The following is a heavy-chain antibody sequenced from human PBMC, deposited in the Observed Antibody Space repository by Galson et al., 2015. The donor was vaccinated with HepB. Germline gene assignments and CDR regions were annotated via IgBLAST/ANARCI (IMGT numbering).Heavy chain of an antibody. J-gene: IGHJ4*02. CDR2: IRYDGSNT. CDR1: AFTFNNYA. CDR3: AKDHGTLFQGGGSLAIDY. Sequence: SLRLSCAASAFTFNNYAMHWVRQAPGKGLEWVAFIRYDGSNTYYADSAKGRFTVSRDNSKNTLYLQMNSLRAEDTAVYYCAKDHGTLFQGGGSLAIDYWGQGTLVTVSS. V-gene: IGHV3-30*02. D-gene: IGHD1-14*01.